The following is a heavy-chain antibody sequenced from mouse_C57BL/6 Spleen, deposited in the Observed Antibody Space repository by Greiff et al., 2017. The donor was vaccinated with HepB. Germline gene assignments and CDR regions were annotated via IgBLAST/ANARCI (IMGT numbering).Heavy chain of an antibody. CDR2: ISSGGDYI. CDR3: TRDDGYYEDAMDY. V-gene: IGHV5-9-1*02. D-gene: IGHD2-3*01. J-gene: IGHJ4*01. CDR1: GFTFSSYA. Sequence: EVQVVESGEGLVKPGGSLKISCAASGFTFSSYAMSWVRQTPEKRLEWVAYISSGGDYIYYADTVKGRFTISRDNARNTLYLQMSSLKSEDTAMYYCTRDDGYYEDAMDYWGQGTSVTVSS.